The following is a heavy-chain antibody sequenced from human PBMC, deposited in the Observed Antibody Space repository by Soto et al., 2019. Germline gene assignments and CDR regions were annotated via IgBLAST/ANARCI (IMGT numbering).Heavy chain of an antibody. CDR3: ARSTVVDSYYYGMDV. V-gene: IGHV5-51*01. J-gene: IGHJ6*02. Sequence: GESLKISCKGSGYSFTSYWISWVRQMPGKGLEWMGIIYPGDSDTRYSPSFQGQVTISADKSISTAYLQWSSLKASDTAMYYCARSTVVDSYYYGMDVWGQGTTVTVSS. CDR2: IYPGDSDT. D-gene: IGHD2-15*01. CDR1: GYSFTSYW.